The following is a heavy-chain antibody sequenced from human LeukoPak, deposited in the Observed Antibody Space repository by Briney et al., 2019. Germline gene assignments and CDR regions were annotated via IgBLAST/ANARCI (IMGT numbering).Heavy chain of an antibody. CDR3: ARETLLWFGELFAPLDAFDI. CDR1: GSTCTGYY. J-gene: IGHJ3*02. CDR2: INPNSGGT. Sequence: ASVKLSCTASGSTCTGYYMHWGRQAPGQGLEWMGRINPNSGGTNYAQKSQGRVTMTRDTSISTAYMELSRLRSDDTAVYYCARETLLWFGELFAPLDAFDIWGQGTMVTVSS. V-gene: IGHV1-2*06. D-gene: IGHD3-10*01.